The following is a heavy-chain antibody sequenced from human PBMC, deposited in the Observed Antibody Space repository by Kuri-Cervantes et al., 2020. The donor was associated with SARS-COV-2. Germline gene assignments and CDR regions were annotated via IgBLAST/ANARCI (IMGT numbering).Heavy chain of an antibody. D-gene: IGHD2-2*03. CDR2: IRYDGSNK. Sequence: GGSLRLSCAASGFNFDDCAIQWVRQPPGKGLEWVAFIRYDGSNKYYADSVKGRFTISRDNSKNTLYLQMNSLRAEDTAVYYCARDGYCSSTSCQAGFQHWGQGTLVTVSS. CDR1: GFNFDDCA. V-gene: IGHV3-30*02. CDR3: ARDGYCSSTSCQAGFQH. J-gene: IGHJ1*01.